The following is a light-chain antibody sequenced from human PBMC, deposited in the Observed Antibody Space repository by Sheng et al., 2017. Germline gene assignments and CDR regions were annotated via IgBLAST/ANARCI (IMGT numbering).Light chain of an antibody. Sequence: SYELTQPPSVSVSPGQTASITCSGDKLGYRYVCWYQQKSGQSPVLVISQDSQRPSGIPERFSGSHSGDTATLTISGTQALDEADYYCQAWDRNTAAFGGGTKLTVL. CDR3: QAWDRNTAA. V-gene: IGLV3-1*01. CDR2: QDS. J-gene: IGLJ2*01. CDR1: KLGYRY.